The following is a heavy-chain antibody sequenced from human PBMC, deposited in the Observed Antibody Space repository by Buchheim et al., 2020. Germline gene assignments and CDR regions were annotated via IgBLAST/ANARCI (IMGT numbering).Heavy chain of an antibody. Sequence: EVHLAQSGAELKKPGATVKIFCKVSGYTFSDHYVHWVQQAPGKGLEWVGLVDPEDGERVYAEKFRDRFTITADTSTDTVYMDVTSLRSEDTAVYYCVASGDNFDHWGQGTL. CDR1: GYTFSDHY. CDR3: VASGDNFDH. CDR2: VDPEDGER. D-gene: IGHD2-21*02. J-gene: IGHJ4*02. V-gene: IGHV1-69-2*01.